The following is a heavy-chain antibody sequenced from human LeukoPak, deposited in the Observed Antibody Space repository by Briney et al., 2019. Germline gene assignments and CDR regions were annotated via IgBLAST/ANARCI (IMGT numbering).Heavy chain of an antibody. V-gene: IGHV4-34*01. J-gene: IGHJ4*01. CDR3: ARVQDFETRGYYLGY. CDR1: GGSFSDYY. Sequence: PSETLSLTCAVYGGSFSDYYWNWIRQPPGKGLEWIGEINHSGSTNYNPSLKSRVTMSVDTSKNQFSLTLSSVTAADTAVYYCARVQDFETRGYYLGYWGHGTLVTVSS. CDR2: INHSGST. D-gene: IGHD3-22*01.